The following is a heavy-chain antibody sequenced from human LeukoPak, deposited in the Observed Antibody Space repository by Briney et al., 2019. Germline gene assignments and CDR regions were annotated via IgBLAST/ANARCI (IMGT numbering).Heavy chain of an antibody. CDR1: GFTFSSYA. J-gene: IGHJ4*02. V-gene: IGHV3-30*04. CDR2: ISYDGSNK. CDR3: ARATYYYDSSGPEIDY. Sequence: GGSLRLSCAASGFTFSSYAMHWVRQAPGKGLEWVAVISYDGSNKYYADSVKGRFTISRDNAKNSLYLQMNSLRAEDTAVYYCARATYYYDSSGPEIDYWGQGTLVTVSS. D-gene: IGHD3-22*01.